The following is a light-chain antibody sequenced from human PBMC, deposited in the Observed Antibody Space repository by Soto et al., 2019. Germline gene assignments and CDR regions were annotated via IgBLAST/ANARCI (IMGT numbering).Light chain of an antibody. CDR3: SSYTSSSTPYV. V-gene: IGLV2-14*01. CDR1: SSDVGGYNY. Sequence: QSALTQPASVSGSPGQSITFSCTGTSSDVGGYNYVSWYQQHPGKAPKLMICEVSNRPSGVSNRFSGSKSGNTASLTISGLQAEDEADYYCSSYTSSSTPYVFXTGTKVTVL. J-gene: IGLJ1*01. CDR2: EVS.